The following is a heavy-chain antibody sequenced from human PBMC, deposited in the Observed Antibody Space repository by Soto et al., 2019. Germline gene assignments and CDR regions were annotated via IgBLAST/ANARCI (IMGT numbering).Heavy chain of an antibody. Sequence: EVQLVESGGGLVQPGGSLRLSCAASGFTFSSYEMNWVRQAPGKGLEWVSYISSSGSTIYYADSVKGRFTISRDNAKNSLYLQMNSLRAEDTAVYYCARESSIAARPGGRWFDPWGQGTLVTVSS. J-gene: IGHJ5*02. D-gene: IGHD6-6*01. CDR3: ARESSIAARPGGRWFDP. V-gene: IGHV3-48*03. CDR2: ISSSGSTI. CDR1: GFTFSSYE.